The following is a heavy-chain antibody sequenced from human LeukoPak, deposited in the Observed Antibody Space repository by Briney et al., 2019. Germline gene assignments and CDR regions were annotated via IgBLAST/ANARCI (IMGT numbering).Heavy chain of an antibody. Sequence: PGGSLRLSCAASGFTFSSYWMSWFRQAPGKGLEWVSVIYGGGSTYFADSVKGRFTISRDKSKNTLYLQMNSLRAEDTAVYYCAAMENFDYWGQGTLVTVSS. J-gene: IGHJ4*02. D-gene: IGHD5-18*01. CDR2: IYGGGST. CDR1: GFTFSSYW. CDR3: AAMENFDY. V-gene: IGHV3-53*01.